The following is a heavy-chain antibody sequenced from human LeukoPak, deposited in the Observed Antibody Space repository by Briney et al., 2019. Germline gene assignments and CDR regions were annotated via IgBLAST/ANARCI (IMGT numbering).Heavy chain of an antibody. Sequence: PSETLSLTCTVSGGSISSGGYYWSWIRQHPGKGLEWIGYIYYSGSTYYNPSLKSRVTISVDTSKNQFSLKLSSVTAADTAAYYCARVSYRYSCYFDYWGQGTLVTVSS. CDR3: ARVSYRYSCYFDY. CDR2: IYYSGST. D-gene: IGHD2-15*01. V-gene: IGHV4-31*03. J-gene: IGHJ4*02. CDR1: GGSISSGGYY.